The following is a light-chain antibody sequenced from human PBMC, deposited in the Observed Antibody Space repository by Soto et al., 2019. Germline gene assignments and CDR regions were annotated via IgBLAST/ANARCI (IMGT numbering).Light chain of an antibody. CDR3: MQALQTPRT. Sequence: EIVMTQSPLSLPVTPGEPASISCRSSQSLLHRNGFNYLDWYLQKPGQSPQLLIYLGSYRASGVPDRFSGSGSGTDFTLKISRVEAEVVGVYYCMQALQTPRTFGQGTKLEIK. CDR1: QSLLHRNGFNY. J-gene: IGKJ2*01. V-gene: IGKV2-28*01. CDR2: LGS.